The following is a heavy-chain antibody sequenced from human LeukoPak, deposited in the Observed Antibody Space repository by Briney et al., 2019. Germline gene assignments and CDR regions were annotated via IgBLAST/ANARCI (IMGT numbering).Heavy chain of an antibody. Sequence: GRSLRLSCVASGFTFSDAWMAWVRQVPGKGLEWLGRIRKKSDGGTTEYAAPVEGRFTISRDDSTSTLSLQMHRLKSEDTGVYFCTREGYSFARHWGQGTLVTVSS. CDR1: GFTFSDAW. CDR2: IRKKSDGGTT. J-gene: IGHJ4*02. V-gene: IGHV3-15*01. D-gene: IGHD5-18*01. CDR3: TREGYSFARH.